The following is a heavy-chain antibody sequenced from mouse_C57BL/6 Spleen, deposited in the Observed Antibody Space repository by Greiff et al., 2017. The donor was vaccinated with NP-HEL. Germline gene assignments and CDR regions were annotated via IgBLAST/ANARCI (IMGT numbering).Heavy chain of an antibody. D-gene: IGHD2-3*01. V-gene: IGHV1-80*01. CDR3: ARGGDGPAMDY. CDR2: IYPGDGDT. CDR1: GYAFSSYW. Sequence: VQLQQSGAELVKPGASVKISCKASGYAFSSYWMNWVKQRPGKGLEWIGQIYPGDGDTNYNGKFKGKATLTADKSSSTAYMQLSSLTSEDSAVYFCARGGDGPAMDYWGQGTSVTVSS. J-gene: IGHJ4*01.